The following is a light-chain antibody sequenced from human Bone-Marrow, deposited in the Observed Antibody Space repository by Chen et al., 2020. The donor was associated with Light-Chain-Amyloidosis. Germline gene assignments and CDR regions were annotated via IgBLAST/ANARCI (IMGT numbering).Light chain of an antibody. CDR3: SSYTNGSTQVV. Sequence: QSAPTQPASVSGSPGQSITISCTGTSSDVGGYNYVSWYQQHTGKAPKLMIYDVRNRPSGVSNRFSGSKSGNTAALTISGLQDEDEADDYCSSYTNGSTQVVFGGGTKLTVL. V-gene: IGLV2-14*01. CDR2: DVR. J-gene: IGLJ2*01. CDR1: SSDVGGYNY.